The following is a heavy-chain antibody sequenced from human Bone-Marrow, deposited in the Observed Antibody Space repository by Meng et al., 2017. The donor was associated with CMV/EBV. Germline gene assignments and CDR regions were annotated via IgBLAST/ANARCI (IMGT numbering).Heavy chain of an antibody. Sequence: GGSLRLSCEGFGFNFNSYTMDWVRQAPGRGLEWVSAISSSSHYIYYADSVKGRFTISRDNAKNSLYLQMNRLRAEETAVYYCARYDYGDYGAFYDWGQGTLVTVSS. CDR2: ISSSSHYI. CDR1: GFNFNSYT. CDR3: ARYDYGDYGAFYD. D-gene: IGHD4-17*01. J-gene: IGHJ4*02. V-gene: IGHV3-21*01.